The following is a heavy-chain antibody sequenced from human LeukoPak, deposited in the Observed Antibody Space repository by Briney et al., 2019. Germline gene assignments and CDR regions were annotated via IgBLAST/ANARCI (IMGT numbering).Heavy chain of an antibody. J-gene: IGHJ4*02. D-gene: IGHD3-3*01. CDR2: IGSDGTYT. CDR3: AREYDFWSGYPSYFDY. V-gene: IGHV3-74*01. Sequence: PGGSLRLSCAASGFTFSSYWMHWVRQAPGKGLVWVSRIGSDGTYTSYAASVKGRFTISRDNAKNTLYLQMNSLRVEDTAVYYCAREYDFWSGYPSYFDYWGRGTLVAVSS. CDR1: GFTFSSYW.